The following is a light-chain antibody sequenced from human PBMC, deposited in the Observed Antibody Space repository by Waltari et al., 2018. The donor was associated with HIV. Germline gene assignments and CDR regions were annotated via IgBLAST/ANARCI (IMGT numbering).Light chain of an antibody. CDR3: QSTDFDGTWV. Sequence: SYDLPQTPSLSVSPGQTARITCSRGALPTKYSSWSRQKAGQAPVLLIYKDIERPSGIPERISGSGSGTGITLTISGVQAEDEGDYFCQSTDFDGTWVFGGGTRLTVL. J-gene: IGLJ3*02. CDR1: ALPTKY. V-gene: IGLV3-25*03. CDR2: KDI.